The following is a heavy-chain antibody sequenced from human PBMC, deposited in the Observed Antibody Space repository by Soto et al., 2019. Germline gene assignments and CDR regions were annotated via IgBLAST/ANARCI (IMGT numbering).Heavy chain of an antibody. Sequence: ASVKVSCKASGYTFTSYAMHWVRQAPGQRLEWMGWINAGNGNTKYSQKFQGRVTITRDTSASTAYMELSSLRSEDTAVYYCARDRVRPLEEDYYYGMDVWGQGTTVTVSS. CDR3: ARDRVRPLEEDYYYGMDV. J-gene: IGHJ6*02. V-gene: IGHV1-3*01. D-gene: IGHD6-6*01. CDR2: INAGNGNT. CDR1: GYTFTSYA.